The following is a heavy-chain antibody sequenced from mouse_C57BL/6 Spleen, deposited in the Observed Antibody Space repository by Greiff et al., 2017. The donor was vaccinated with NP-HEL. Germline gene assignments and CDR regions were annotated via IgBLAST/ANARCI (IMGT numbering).Heavy chain of an antibody. D-gene: IGHD2-12*01. Sequence: VQLQQSGAELVRPGTSVKVSCKASGYAFTNYLIEWVKQRPGQGLEWIGVINTGSGGTNYNEKFKGKATLTADKSSSTAYMQLSSLTSEDSAVYFCARDYSDAMDYWGQGTSVTVSS. CDR2: INTGSGGT. J-gene: IGHJ4*01. CDR3: ARDYSDAMDY. CDR1: GYAFTNYL. V-gene: IGHV1-54*01.